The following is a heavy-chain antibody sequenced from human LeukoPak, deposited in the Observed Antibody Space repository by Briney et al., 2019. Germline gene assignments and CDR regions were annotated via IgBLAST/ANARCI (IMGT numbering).Heavy chain of an antibody. CDR3: ARIGYNHYFDY. Sequence: ASVKVSCKASGYTFTDYYLHWVRQAPGQGLEWMGWINPNSGGTNYAQTFQGRVTMTRDTSITTAYLELSRLRSDDTAVYYCARIGYNHYFDYWGQGTLVSVSS. V-gene: IGHV1-2*02. CDR1: GYTFTDYY. CDR2: INPNSGGT. D-gene: IGHD5-24*01. J-gene: IGHJ4*02.